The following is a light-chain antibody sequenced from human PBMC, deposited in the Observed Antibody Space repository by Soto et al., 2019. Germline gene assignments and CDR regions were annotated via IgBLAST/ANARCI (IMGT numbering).Light chain of an antibody. CDR3: QQYNNWPRT. CDR2: GAS. Sequence: EVVMTQSPATLSVSPGERVTLSCRASQSVGSNLAWYQQKPGQAPRLLIYGASTGATGVPARISGSGSGTEFTLTISSLQSEDFAVYYCQQYNNWPRTFGQGTKVEIK. J-gene: IGKJ1*01. CDR1: QSVGSN. V-gene: IGKV3-15*01.